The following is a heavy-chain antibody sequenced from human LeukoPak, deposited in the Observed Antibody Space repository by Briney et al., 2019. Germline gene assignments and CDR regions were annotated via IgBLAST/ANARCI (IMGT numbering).Heavy chain of an antibody. Sequence: PSETLSLTCAVYGGSFSGYYWSWIRQPQGMGLEWIGEINHSGSTNYNPSLKSRVTISVDTSKNQFSLKLSSVTAADTAVYYCARVGYSSSWPNWFDPWGQGTLVTVSS. J-gene: IGHJ5*02. CDR1: GGSFSGYY. D-gene: IGHD6-13*01. V-gene: IGHV4-34*01. CDR3: ARVGYSSSWPNWFDP. CDR2: INHSGST.